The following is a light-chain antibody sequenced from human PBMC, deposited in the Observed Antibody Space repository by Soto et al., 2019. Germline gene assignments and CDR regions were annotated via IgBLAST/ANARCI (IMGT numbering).Light chain of an antibody. V-gene: IGLV2-23*02. CDR2: EVN. CDR3: CSFAGSNPFPYV. CDR1: ISDVGSHNL. J-gene: IGLJ1*01. Sequence: QSALTQPASVSGSPGQSITTPRTGTISDVGSHNLVSWYQQHPDKAPKLIIYEVNERPSGVSSRFSGSKSGNTASLTVSGLQPDDEADYHCCSFAGSNPFPYVFGAGTKVTVL.